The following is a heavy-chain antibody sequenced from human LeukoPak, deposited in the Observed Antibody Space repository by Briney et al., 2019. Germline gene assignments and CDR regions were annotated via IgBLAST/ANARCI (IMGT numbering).Heavy chain of an antibody. D-gene: IGHD2-2*01. CDR1: GGSISSGDYY. Sequence: SQTLSLTCTVSGGSISSGDYYWSWTRQPPGKGLEWIGYIYYSGSTYYNPSLKSRVTISVDTSKNQFSLKLSSVTAADTAVYYCARASRGVCSSTSCYSTYTELHYYYYYMDVWGKGTTVTVSS. CDR2: IYYSGST. V-gene: IGHV4-30-4*08. J-gene: IGHJ6*03. CDR3: ARASRGVCSSTSCYSTYTELHYYYYYMDV.